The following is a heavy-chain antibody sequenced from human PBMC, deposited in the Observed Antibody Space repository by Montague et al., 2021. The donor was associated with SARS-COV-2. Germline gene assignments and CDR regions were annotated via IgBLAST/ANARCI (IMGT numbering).Heavy chain of an antibody. CDR3: ARVTTVTYPDYYYCGMEF. Sequence: PALVKPTQTLTLTCTFSGFSLSTSGMCVSWIRQPPGKALEWLALLDWDDDKYYSTPLKTRLTIPKDTSKYQVVLTMTNMDPVDTATYYCARVTTVTYPDYYYCGMEFWGQGTTGTVPS. J-gene: IGHJ6*02. D-gene: IGHD4-11*01. V-gene: IGHV2-70*01. CDR1: GFSLSTSGMC. CDR2: LDWDDDK.